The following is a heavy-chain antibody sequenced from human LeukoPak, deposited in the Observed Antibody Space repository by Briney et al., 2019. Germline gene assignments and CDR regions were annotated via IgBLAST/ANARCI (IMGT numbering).Heavy chain of an antibody. V-gene: IGHV1-18*04. CDR3: ARDVDTATDQINDY. J-gene: IGHJ4*02. Sequence: ASVKVSCTASGYTFTSHGISWVRQAPGQGLEWIGWVSTYNGNTNYVPKYQGRVTMTTDTSTSTAYMELRGLRSDDTAVYYCARDVDTATDQINDYWGQGTLVTVSS. CDR2: VSTYNGNT. D-gene: IGHD5-18*01. CDR1: GYTFTSHG.